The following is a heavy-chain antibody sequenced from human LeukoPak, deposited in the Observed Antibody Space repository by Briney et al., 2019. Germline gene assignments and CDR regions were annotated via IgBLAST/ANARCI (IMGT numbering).Heavy chain of an antibody. CDR3: ARAVSKAAYFDY. V-gene: IGHV4-30-2*01. Sequence: PSQTLSLTCTVSGGSISSGGYYWSWIRQPPGKGLEWIGYIYHSGSTYYNPSLKSRVTISVDRSRNQFSLKLSSVTAADTAVYYCARAVSKAAYFDYWGQGTLVTVSS. CDR2: IYHSGST. CDR1: GGSISSGGYY. J-gene: IGHJ4*02.